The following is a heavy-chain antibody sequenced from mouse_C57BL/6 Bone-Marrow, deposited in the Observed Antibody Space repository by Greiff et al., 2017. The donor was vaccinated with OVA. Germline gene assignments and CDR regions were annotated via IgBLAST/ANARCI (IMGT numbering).Heavy chain of an antibody. CDR3: TRDDWDGFAY. CDR2: IRNKANNHAT. CDR1: GFTFSDAW. J-gene: IGHJ3*01. V-gene: IGHV6-6*01. Sequence: EVQLQQSGGGLVQPGGSMKLSCAASGFTFSDAWMDWVRQSPEKGLEWVAEIRNKANNHATYYAESVKGRFTISRDDSKSSVYLQMNSLRAEDTGIYYCTRDDWDGFAYWGQGTLVTVSA. D-gene: IGHD4-1*01.